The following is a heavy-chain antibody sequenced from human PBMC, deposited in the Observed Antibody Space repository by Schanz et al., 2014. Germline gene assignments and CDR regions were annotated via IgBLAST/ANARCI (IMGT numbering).Heavy chain of an antibody. CDR1: GFTFSIYA. D-gene: IGHD3-10*01. CDR2: ISGGGGTT. J-gene: IGHJ3*02. V-gene: IGHV3-23*04. Sequence: EVQLVESGGGLVQPGGSLRLSCSASGFTFSIYAMHWVRQAPGKGLEWVSAISGGGGTTYYADSVKGRFTISRDNSKNSLYLQMSSLRAEDTAVYYCAKGRFGELSAFDIWGQGTMVTVSS. CDR3: AKGRFGELSAFDI.